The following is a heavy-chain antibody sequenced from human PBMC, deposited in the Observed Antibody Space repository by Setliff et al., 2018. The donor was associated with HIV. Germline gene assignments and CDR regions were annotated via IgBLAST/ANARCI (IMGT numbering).Heavy chain of an antibody. D-gene: IGHD5-18*01. CDR2: ISGSGGST. CDR3: AREYTALVDDAFDV. Sequence: GGSLRLSCAASGFSFSSYAMGWVRQAPGKGLESVSAISGSGGSTYYADSVKGRFTLSRDNSKNTLYLQMNSLRAEDTAVYYCAREYTALVDDAFDVWGQGTMVTVSS. J-gene: IGHJ3*01. CDR1: GFSFSSYA. V-gene: IGHV3-23*01.